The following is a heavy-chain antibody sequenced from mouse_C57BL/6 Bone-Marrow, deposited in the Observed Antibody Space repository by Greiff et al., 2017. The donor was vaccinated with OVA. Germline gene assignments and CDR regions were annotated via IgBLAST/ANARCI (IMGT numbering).Heavy chain of an antibody. J-gene: IGHJ2*01. Sequence: QVQLQQPGAELVMPGASVKLSCKASGYTFTSYWMHWVKQRPGQGLEWIGEIDPSDSYTNYNQKFKGKSTLTVDKSSSTAYMQLSSLTSEDSAVYYCASYSNYVGYWGQGTTLTVSS. D-gene: IGHD2-5*01. CDR2: IDPSDSYT. V-gene: IGHV1-69*01. CDR1: GYTFTSYW. CDR3: ASYSNYVGY.